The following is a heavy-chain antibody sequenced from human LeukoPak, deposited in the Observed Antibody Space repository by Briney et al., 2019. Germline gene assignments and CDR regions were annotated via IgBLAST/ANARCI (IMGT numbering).Heavy chain of an antibody. Sequence: GGSLRLSCAASGFTFSSYEMNWVRQAPGKGVEWVSYISSSGSTIYYADSVKGRFTISRDNAKNSLYLQMNSLRAEDTAVYYCARVTVMDAFDIWGQGTMVTVSS. CDR3: ARVTVMDAFDI. D-gene: IGHD4-17*01. J-gene: IGHJ3*02. CDR1: GFTFSSYE. V-gene: IGHV3-48*03. CDR2: ISSSGSTI.